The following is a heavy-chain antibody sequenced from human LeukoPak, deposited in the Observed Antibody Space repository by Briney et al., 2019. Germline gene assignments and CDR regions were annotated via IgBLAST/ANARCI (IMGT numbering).Heavy chain of an antibody. Sequence: GGSLRLSCAASGFTFSSYAMHWVRQAPGKGLKWVAVISYDGSNKYYAGSVKGRFTISRDNSKNTLYLQMNSLRAEDTAVYYCARDDIHYGSYYYYYGMDVWGKGTTVTVSS. D-gene: IGHD3-10*01. CDR2: ISYDGSNK. J-gene: IGHJ6*04. CDR3: ARDDIHYGSYYYYYGMDV. V-gene: IGHV3-30*04. CDR1: GFTFSSYA.